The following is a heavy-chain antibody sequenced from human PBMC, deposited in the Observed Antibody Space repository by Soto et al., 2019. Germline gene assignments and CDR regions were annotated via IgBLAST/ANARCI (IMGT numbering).Heavy chain of an antibody. CDR3: ARLHKDCSSTSCYILSGMDV. CDR1: GGSISSSSYY. J-gene: IGHJ6*04. Sequence: QLQLQESGPGLVKPSETLSLTCTVSGGSISSSSYYWGWIRQPPGKGLEWIGSIYYSGSTYYNPSLKSRVTISVDTSKNQFSLKLSSVTAADTAVYYCARLHKDCSSTSCYILSGMDVWGKGTTVTVSS. CDR2: IYYSGST. V-gene: IGHV4-39*01. D-gene: IGHD2-2*02.